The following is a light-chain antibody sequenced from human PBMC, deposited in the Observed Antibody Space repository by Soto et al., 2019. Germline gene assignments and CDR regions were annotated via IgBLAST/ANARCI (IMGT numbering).Light chain of an antibody. J-gene: IGKJ1*01. CDR2: GAS. V-gene: IGKV3-15*01. CDR1: ESVRST. Sequence: EIVLTQSPGTLSLSPGERATLSCRASESVRSTNLAWYQHKPGQAPRLLIYGASTRATGIPARFSGSGSGTEFTLTISSLQSEDFAVYYCQQYNNWPPWTFGQGTKVEIK. CDR3: QQYNNWPPWT.